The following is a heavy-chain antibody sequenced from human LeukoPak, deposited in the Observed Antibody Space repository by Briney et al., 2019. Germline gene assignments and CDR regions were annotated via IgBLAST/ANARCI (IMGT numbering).Heavy chain of an antibody. CDR1: GGTFSSYA. J-gene: IGHJ5*02. CDR3: ARDRVAYYFGSGSSDRSNNWFDP. V-gene: IGHV1-69*13. CDR2: IIPIFGSA. D-gene: IGHD3-10*01. Sequence: GASVKVSCKASGGTFSSYAISWVRQAPGQGLEWMGGIIPIFGSANYAQRFQGRVTITADEFTSTAYMELSSPRSEDTAVYYCARDRVAYYFGSGSSDRSNNWFDPWGQGTLVTVSS.